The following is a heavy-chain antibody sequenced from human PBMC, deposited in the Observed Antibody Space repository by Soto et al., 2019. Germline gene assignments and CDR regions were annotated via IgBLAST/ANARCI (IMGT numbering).Heavy chain of an antibody. CDR3: ARGRGYSGDDHYYYFDMDV. V-gene: IGHV1-69*13. CDR2: SIPIFGTA. CDR1: GGTFNNYP. D-gene: IGHD5-12*01. J-gene: IGHJ6*02. Sequence: ASVKVSCKASGGTFNNYPITWVRQAPGEGLEWMGGSIPIFGTANYAQKFQGRVTISVDESTSAAYMELSSLRSEDTAVYYCARGRGYSGDDHYYYFDMDVWGQGTTVTVSS.